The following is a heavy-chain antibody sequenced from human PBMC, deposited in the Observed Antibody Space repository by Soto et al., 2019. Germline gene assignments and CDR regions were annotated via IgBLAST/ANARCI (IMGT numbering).Heavy chain of an antibody. Sequence: QVQLVQSGAEVKKPGSSVKVSCKDSGGTFSSDAIRWVRQAPGQGLEWMGGIIPIFGTANYAQKFQGRVTITAEESTSQGYMERRSLRSEDTSGYYCARFAGYVDWFLPLHTSNGMDVLGQGTTVPVSS. D-gene: IGHD3-9*01. CDR3: ARFAGYVDWFLPLHTSNGMDV. CDR2: IIPIFGTA. CDR1: GGTFSSDA. J-gene: IGHJ6*02. V-gene: IGHV1-69*01.